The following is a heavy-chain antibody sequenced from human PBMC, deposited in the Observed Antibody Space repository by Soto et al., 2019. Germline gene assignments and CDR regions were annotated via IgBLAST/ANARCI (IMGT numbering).Heavy chain of an antibody. Sequence: SETLSLTCIVSGGSINSDNDYWGWIRQPPGKGLEWIVSLYYGGTTYYNPSLKSRVAISVDTSKNHFSLELTSVTAADTAVHYCATRLFLRQLWFASWGRGTLVTVSS. J-gene: IGHJ4*02. CDR1: GGSINSDNDY. CDR3: ATRLFLRQLWFAS. D-gene: IGHD5-18*01. V-gene: IGHV4-39*02. CDR2: LYYGGTT.